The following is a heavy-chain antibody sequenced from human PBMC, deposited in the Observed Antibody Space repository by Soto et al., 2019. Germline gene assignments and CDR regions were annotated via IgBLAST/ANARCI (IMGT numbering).Heavy chain of an antibody. Sequence: SETLSLTCTVSGGSISSSSYYWGWIRQPPGKGLEWIGTIYYSGNTYYNPSLKSRVTISVDTSKNQFSLKLSSVTAADTAVYYCARTKDYYDRSGPRKNWFDPWGQGTLVTVSS. V-gene: IGHV4-39*01. CDR2: IYYSGNT. CDR3: ARTKDYYDRSGPRKNWFDP. J-gene: IGHJ5*02. D-gene: IGHD3-22*01. CDR1: GGSISSSSYY.